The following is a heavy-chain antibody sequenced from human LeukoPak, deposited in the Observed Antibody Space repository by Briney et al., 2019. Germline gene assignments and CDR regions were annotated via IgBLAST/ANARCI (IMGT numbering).Heavy chain of an antibody. V-gene: IGHV4-59*01. CDR2: IYYSGST. CDR1: GGSISSYY. CDR3: AGAYCGGDCYDAFDI. J-gene: IGHJ3*02. D-gene: IGHD2-21*02. Sequence: SETLSLTCTVSGGSISSYYWSWIRQPPGKGLEWIGYIYYSGSTNYNPSLKSRVTISVDTSKNQFSLKLSSVTAADTAVYYCAGAYCGGDCYDAFDIWGQGTMVTVSS.